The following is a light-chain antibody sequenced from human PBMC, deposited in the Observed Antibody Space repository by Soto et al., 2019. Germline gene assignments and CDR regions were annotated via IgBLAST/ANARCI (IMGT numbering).Light chain of an antibody. CDR1: QSISTW. J-gene: IGKJ1*01. CDR3: QQYNRHWT. CDR2: KAS. Sequence: DIQMTQSPSTVSASVGDRVTITCRASQSISTWLAWYQHKPGEAPKLLIYKASSLESGVPSRFSGSGSGTEFPLTISSLEPDYFATYYCQQYNRHWTFGQGTKVEVK. V-gene: IGKV1-5*03.